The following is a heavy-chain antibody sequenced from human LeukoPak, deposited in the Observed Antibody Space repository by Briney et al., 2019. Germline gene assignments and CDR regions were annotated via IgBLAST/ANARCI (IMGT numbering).Heavy chain of an antibody. CDR2: INSDGSTT. D-gene: IGHD3-3*01. Sequence: GGSLRLSCAASGFTFSSDWMHWVRQAAGKGLVWVSRINSDGSTTNYADSVEGRFTISRDNAKNALYLQMNSLRAEDTAVYYCARVWSHNWFDPWGQGTLVTVSS. V-gene: IGHV3-74*01. CDR3: ARVWSHNWFDP. CDR1: GFTFSSDW. J-gene: IGHJ5*02.